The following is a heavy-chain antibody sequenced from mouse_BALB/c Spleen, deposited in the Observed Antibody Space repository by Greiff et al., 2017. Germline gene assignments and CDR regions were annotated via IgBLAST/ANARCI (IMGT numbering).Heavy chain of an antibody. CDR3: AKVNYRYGTGAMDY. Sequence: VQLQQSGPGLVAPSQSLSITCTVSGFSLTDYGVSWIRQPPGKGLEWLGVIWGGGSTYYNSALKSRLSISKDNSKSQVFLKMNSLQTDDTAMYYCAKVNYRYGTGAMDYWGQGTSVTVSS. D-gene: IGHD2-14*01. CDR2: IWGGGST. J-gene: IGHJ4*01. CDR1: GFSLTDYG. V-gene: IGHV2-6-5*01.